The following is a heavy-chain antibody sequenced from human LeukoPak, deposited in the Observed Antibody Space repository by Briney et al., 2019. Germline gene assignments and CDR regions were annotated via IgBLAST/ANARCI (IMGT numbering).Heavy chain of an antibody. CDR1: GFTFSHFW. Sequence: GGSLRLSCAASGFTFSHFWMSWVRQAPGKGLEWVAYIKKTGSETYYVDSVKGRFSISRDNAKNTLYLQMNSLRAEDTAVYYCGRDLGGRSGYWGQGTLVTVSS. V-gene: IGHV3-7*03. D-gene: IGHD1-26*01. CDR3: GRDLGGRSGY. CDR2: IKKTGSET. J-gene: IGHJ4*02.